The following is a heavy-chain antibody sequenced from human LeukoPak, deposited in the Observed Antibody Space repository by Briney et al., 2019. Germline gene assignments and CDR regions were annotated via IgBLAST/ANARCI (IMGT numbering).Heavy chain of an antibody. CDR3: ARDHSSGWSLNFDY. CDR2: IKQDGSET. D-gene: IGHD6-19*01. V-gene: IGHV3-7*01. J-gene: IGHJ4*02. Sequence: GGSLRLSCAASGFTFSSYWMTWVRQAPGKGLVWVANIKQDGSETYYVDSVKGQFTISRDNAKNSLYLQMNSLRAEDTAVYYCARDHSSGWSLNFDYWGQGTLVTVSS. CDR1: GFTFSSYW.